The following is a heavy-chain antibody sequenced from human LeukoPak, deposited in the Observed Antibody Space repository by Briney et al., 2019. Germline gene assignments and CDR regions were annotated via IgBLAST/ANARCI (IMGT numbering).Heavy chain of an antibody. CDR3: ARVSSYSSSSGSLCDY. CDR2: ISSSGSTI. Sequence: GGSLRLSCAASGFTFSDYYMSWIRQAPGKGLEWVSYISSSGSTIYYADSVKGRFTISRDNAKNSLYLQMNSLRAEDTAIYHCARVSSYSSSSGSLCDYWGQGTRVTVSS. V-gene: IGHV3-11*04. D-gene: IGHD6-6*01. CDR1: GFTFSDYY. J-gene: IGHJ4*02.